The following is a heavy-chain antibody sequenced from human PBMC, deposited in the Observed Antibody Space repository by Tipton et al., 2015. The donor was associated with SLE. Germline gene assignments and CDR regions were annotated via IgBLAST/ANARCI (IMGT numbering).Heavy chain of an antibody. CDR2: IYYSGST. J-gene: IGHJ6*03. D-gene: IGHD1-26*01. CDR3: ARVGWELKDYYYMDV. Sequence: TLSLTCAVSGYSISSGYYWGWIRQPPGKGLEWIGSIYYSGSTYYNPSLKSRVTISVDTSKNQFSLKLSSVTAADTAVYYCARVGWELKDYYYMDVWGKGTTVTVSS. CDR1: GYSISSGYY. V-gene: IGHV4-38-2*01.